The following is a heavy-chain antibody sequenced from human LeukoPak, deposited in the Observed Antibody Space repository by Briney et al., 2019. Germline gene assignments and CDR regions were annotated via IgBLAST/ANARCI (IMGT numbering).Heavy chain of an antibody. CDR2: INPNGGGT. D-gene: IGHD6-19*01. CDR1: GYTFTGYY. V-gene: IGHV1-2*02. Sequence: EASVKVSCKASGYTFTGYYMHWVRQAPGQGLEWMGWINPNGGGTNYAQKFQGRVTMTRDTSISTAYMELSRLRSDDTAVYYCARDNRIAVAGTEDYWGQGTLVTVSS. CDR3: ARDNRIAVAGTEDY. J-gene: IGHJ4*02.